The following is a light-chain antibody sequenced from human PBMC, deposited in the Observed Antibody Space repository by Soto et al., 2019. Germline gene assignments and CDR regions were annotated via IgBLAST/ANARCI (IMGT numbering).Light chain of an antibody. V-gene: IGKV3-15*01. J-gene: IGKJ1*01. CDR3: QHYSTWLWT. Sequence: IVMTQSPATLSVSPGERATLSCRASQSVDSKLAWYQQKPGQGPRLLIYGASSRATGIPARFSGSGSGTEITLTISSLQSEDFAVYYCQHYSTWLWTFGQGTKVEIK. CDR1: QSVDSK. CDR2: GAS.